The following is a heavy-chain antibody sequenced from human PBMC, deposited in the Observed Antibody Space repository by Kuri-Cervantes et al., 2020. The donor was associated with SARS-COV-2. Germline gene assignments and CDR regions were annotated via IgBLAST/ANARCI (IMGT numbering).Heavy chain of an antibody. J-gene: IGHJ4*02. CDR2: ISIDGSEI. CDR3: VKVENVRYYIH. D-gene: IGHD3-10*01. CDR1: GFTFSNSG. V-gene: IGHV3-64D*06. Sequence: GESLKISCSASGFTFSNSGFHWVRQAPGKGLEYVSAISIDGSEIFYADSVRGRFTISRDNSKNTLYLQMSSLRAEDTAVYCCVKVENVRYYIHWGQGALVTVSS.